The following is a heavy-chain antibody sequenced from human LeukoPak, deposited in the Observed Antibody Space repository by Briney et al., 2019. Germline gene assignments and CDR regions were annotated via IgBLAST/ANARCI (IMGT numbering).Heavy chain of an antibody. J-gene: IGHJ4*02. CDR3: ARNSAYYSSSDY. V-gene: IGHV1-2*02. D-gene: IGHD3-22*01. Sequence: ASVKVSCKASGYTFTDYYMHWVRQAPGQGLEWTGWINPNSGDTNYAQKFQGRVTMTRDTSISTAYMDLSGLRSDDTAVYYCARNSAYYSSSDYWGQGTLVTVSS. CDR2: INPNSGDT. CDR1: GYTFTDYY.